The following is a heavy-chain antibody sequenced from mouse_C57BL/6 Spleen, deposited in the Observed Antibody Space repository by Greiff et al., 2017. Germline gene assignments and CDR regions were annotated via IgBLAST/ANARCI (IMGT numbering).Heavy chain of an antibody. Sequence: VQLQQSGAELARPGASVKMSCKASGYTFTSYTMHWVKQRPGQGLEWIGYINPSSGYTKYNQKFKDKATLTEDKSSSTAYMQLSSLTSEDSAVYYCARGTVVGYFDVWGTGTTVTVSS. J-gene: IGHJ1*03. D-gene: IGHD1-1*01. V-gene: IGHV1-4*01. CDR3: ARGTVVGYFDV. CDR2: INPSSGYT. CDR1: GYTFTSYT.